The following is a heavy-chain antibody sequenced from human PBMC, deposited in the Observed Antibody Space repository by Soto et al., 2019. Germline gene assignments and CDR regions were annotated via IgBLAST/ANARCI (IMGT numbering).Heavy chain of an antibody. J-gene: IGHJ4*02. Sequence: GGSLRLSCAASGFTFSSYAMSWVRQAPGKGLEWVSAISGSGGSTYYADSVKGRFTISRDNSKNTLYLQMNSLRAEDTAVYYCAKSPVVTTKKGRAYYFDYWGQGTLVTVSS. CDR1: GFTFSSYA. D-gene: IGHD4-17*01. CDR2: ISGSGGST. V-gene: IGHV3-23*01. CDR3: AKSPVVTTKKGRAYYFDY.